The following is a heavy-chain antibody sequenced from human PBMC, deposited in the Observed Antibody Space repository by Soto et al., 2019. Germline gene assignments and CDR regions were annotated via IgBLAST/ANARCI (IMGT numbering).Heavy chain of an antibody. V-gene: IGHV3-30*18. D-gene: IGHD1-26*01. CDR3: AKGFFVGATTSPFES. CDR1: GCTFDNYG. Sequence: VRLVQSGGGVVQPGRALTLACVASGCTFDNYGMHWVRQAPGQGLDWVAVISYDGKNQYYEGSVKGRFTISRDNSRNTLYLQMNNLRPEDTGVYYCAKGFFVGATTSPFESWGQGTLVAVST. CDR2: ISYDGKNQ. J-gene: IGHJ4*02.